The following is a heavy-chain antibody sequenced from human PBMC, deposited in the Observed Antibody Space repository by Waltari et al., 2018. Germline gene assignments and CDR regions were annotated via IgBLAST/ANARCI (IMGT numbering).Heavy chain of an antibody. J-gene: IGHJ4*02. CDR3: AREDDFWSGYTY. V-gene: IGHV3-33*01. D-gene: IGHD3-3*01. Sequence: QVQLVESGGGVVQPGRSLRLSCAASGFTFSSYGMHWVRQAPGKGREWVAVIWDDGSNKYYADSVKGRFTISRDNSKNTLYLQMNSLRAEDTAVYYCAREDDFWSGYTYWGQGTLVTVSS. CDR1: GFTFSSYG. CDR2: IWDDGSNK.